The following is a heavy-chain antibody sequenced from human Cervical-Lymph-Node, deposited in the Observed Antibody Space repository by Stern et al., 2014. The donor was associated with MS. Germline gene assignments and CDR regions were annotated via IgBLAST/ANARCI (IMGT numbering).Heavy chain of an antibody. CDR2: IIPILGTT. Sequence: QLVQSGAEVKKPASSVKVSCKASGGTFNTSAISWVRQAPGQGLEWMGGIIPILGTTNYAQKFQGRVTFSADKSTSTAYMALSGLRYEDMAVYYCARDLGVGPSVSWGQGTVVTVSS. J-gene: IGHJ5*02. CDR3: ARDLGVGPSVS. CDR1: GGTFNTSA. V-gene: IGHV1-69*06. D-gene: IGHD5/OR15-5a*01.